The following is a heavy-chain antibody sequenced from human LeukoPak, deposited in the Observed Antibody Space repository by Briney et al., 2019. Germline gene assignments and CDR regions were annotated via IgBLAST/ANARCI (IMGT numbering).Heavy chain of an antibody. Sequence: PGGSLRLSCAASGFTFSTYTMNWVRQAPVEGLQWVSGVGQDGRSTHYADSVKGRFTISRDNSKNTLYLQMSSLRAEDTAVYYCAKDRVPDGVWSFDYWGQGSLVIVSS. CDR2: VGQDGRST. D-gene: IGHD2-8*02. V-gene: IGHV3-23*01. CDR1: GFTFSTYT. J-gene: IGHJ4*02. CDR3: AKDRVPDGVWSFDY.